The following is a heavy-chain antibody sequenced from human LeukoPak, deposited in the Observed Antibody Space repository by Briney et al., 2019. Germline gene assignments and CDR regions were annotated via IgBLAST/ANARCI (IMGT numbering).Heavy chain of an antibody. CDR3: ARRAGAYSHPYDY. Sequence: PGGSLRLSCAASGFTFSNYWMHWVRQGPGKGLVWVSRINGDGSITAYADSVKGRFTISRDNSKNTLYLQMNSLRAEDTAVYYCARRAGAYSHPYDYWGQGTLVTVSS. D-gene: IGHD4/OR15-4a*01. CDR1: GFTFSNYW. J-gene: IGHJ4*02. CDR2: INGDGSIT. V-gene: IGHV3-74*01.